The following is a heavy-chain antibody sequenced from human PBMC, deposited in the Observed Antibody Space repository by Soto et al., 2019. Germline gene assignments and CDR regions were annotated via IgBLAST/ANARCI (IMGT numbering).Heavy chain of an antibody. Sequence: PSETLSLTCAVYGGSFSGYYWSWIRQPPGKGLEWIGEINHSGSTNYNPSLKSRVTISVDTSKNQFSLKLSSVTAADTAVYYCARGTARSGWYGRGYFAYWGQGSLVTVSS. V-gene: IGHV4-34*01. CDR2: INHSGST. J-gene: IGHJ4*02. D-gene: IGHD6-19*01. CDR3: ARGTARSGWYGRGYFAY. CDR1: GGSFSGYY.